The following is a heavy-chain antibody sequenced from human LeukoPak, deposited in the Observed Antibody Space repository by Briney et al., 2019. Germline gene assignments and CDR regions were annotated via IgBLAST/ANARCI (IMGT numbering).Heavy chain of an antibody. D-gene: IGHD6-19*01. V-gene: IGHV3-30*18. CDR3: AKAYSSGWYYFDY. CDR2: ISYDGSNK. Sequence: GGSLRLSCAASGVTLSSYGMHWGRQAPGKGLEWVAVISYDGSNKYYADSVKGRFTISRDNSKNTLYLQMNSLRAEDTAVYYCAKAYSSGWYYFDYWGQGTLVTVSS. J-gene: IGHJ4*02. CDR1: GVTLSSYG.